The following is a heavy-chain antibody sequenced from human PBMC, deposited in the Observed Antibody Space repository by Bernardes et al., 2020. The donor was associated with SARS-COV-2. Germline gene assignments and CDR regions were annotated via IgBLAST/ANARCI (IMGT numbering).Heavy chain of an antibody. Sequence: GGSLRLSCAASGFTFGMSAMGWVRQAPGKGLQWVSAISGTGTTKYYADSVKGRFTISRDNSNNTLFLQMNSLRVDDTATYYCAKLPSIQLWAGNNYFDPWGQGTPVTVSS. CDR3: AKLPSIQLWAGNNYFDP. CDR2: ISGTGTTK. D-gene: IGHD2-21*01. CDR1: GFTFGMSA. V-gene: IGHV3-23*01. J-gene: IGHJ5*02.